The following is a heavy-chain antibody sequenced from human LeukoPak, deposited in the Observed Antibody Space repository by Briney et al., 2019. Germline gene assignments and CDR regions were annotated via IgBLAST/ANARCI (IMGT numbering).Heavy chain of an antibody. V-gene: IGHV3-33*01. Sequence: GGSLRLSCAASGFTFSSYGMHWVRQAPGKGLEWVAVIWYDGSNKYYADSVKGRFTISRDNSKNTLYLQMNSLRAEDTAVYYCAIGGYSYGDGGWFDPWGQGTLVTVSS. CDR2: IWYDGSNK. D-gene: IGHD5-18*01. CDR3: AIGGYSYGDGGWFDP. J-gene: IGHJ5*02. CDR1: GFTFSSYG.